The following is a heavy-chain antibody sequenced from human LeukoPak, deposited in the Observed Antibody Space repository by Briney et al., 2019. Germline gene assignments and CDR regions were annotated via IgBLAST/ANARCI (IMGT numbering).Heavy chain of an antibody. J-gene: IGHJ4*02. D-gene: IGHD6-19*01. CDR1: GFTFSNFA. CDR3: VREQPGDGWSGFDY. Sequence: GGSLRLSCAASGFTFSNFAMHWVRRAPGKGREWVAVIRFDGSRQHYAESLEGRFTISRDNSKNTVSLQMRRLRTEDTALYYCVREQPGDGWSGFDYWGQGTLVTVSS. V-gene: IGHV3-30*07. CDR2: IRFDGSRQ.